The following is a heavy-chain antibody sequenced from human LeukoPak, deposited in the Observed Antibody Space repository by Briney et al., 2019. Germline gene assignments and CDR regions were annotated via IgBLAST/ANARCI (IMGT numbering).Heavy chain of an antibody. CDR1: GFTFDDYA. V-gene: IGHV3-9*03. D-gene: IGHD6-19*01. CDR3: AKVAVAGSRYFDY. Sequence: GGSLRLSCAASGFTFDDYAMHWVRQAPGKGLEWVSGISWNSGSIGYADSVKGRFTISRDNAKNSLYLQMNSLRAEDMALYYCAKVAVAGSRYFDYWGQGTLVTVSS. CDR2: ISWNSGSI. J-gene: IGHJ4*02.